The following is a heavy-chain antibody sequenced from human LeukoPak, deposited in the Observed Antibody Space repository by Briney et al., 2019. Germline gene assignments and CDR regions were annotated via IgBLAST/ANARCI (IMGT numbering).Heavy chain of an antibody. CDR2: IYYSGST. V-gene: IGHV4-30-4*01. CDR1: GGSISSGDYY. J-gene: IGHJ6*02. CDR3: ARVCSGGSCYPGVDV. D-gene: IGHD2-15*01. Sequence: PSETLSLTCTVSGGSISSGDYYWSWIRQPPGKGLEWIGYIYYSGSTYYNPSLKSRVTISVDTSKNQFSLKLSSVTAADTAVYYCARVCSGGSCYPGVDVWGQGTTVTVSS.